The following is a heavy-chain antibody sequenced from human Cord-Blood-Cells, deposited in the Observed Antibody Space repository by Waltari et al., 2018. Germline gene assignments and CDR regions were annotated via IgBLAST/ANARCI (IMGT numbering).Heavy chain of an antibody. Sequence: QVQLQQWGAGLLKPSETLSLTCAVYGGSFSGYYWSWIRPPPGKGLEWIGEINHSGSTNYNPSLKSRVTISVDTSKNQFSLKLSSVTAADTAVYYCASVMVRGVLSDYWGQGTLVTVSS. CDR2: INHSGST. D-gene: IGHD3-10*01. J-gene: IGHJ4*02. CDR3: ASVMVRGVLSDY. V-gene: IGHV4-34*01. CDR1: GGSFSGYY.